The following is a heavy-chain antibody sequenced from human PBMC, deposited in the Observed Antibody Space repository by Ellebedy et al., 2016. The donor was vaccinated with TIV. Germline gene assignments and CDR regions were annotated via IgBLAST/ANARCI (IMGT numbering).Heavy chain of an antibody. V-gene: IGHV3-30*18. D-gene: IGHD1-26*01. Sequence: GGSLRLXXAASGFTFINYDMHWVRQAPGKGLEWVAVIASDGGNKYYADSVKGRFTISRDNSKNTLDLQMNSLRAEDTAIYYCANRPNGVGHLQRWGQGSLVIVSS. J-gene: IGHJ1*01. CDR3: ANRPNGVGHLQR. CDR2: IASDGGNK. CDR1: GFTFINYD.